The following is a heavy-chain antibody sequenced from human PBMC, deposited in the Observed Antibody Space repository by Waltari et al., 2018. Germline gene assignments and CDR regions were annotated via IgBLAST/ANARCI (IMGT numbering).Heavy chain of an antibody. J-gene: IGHJ6*03. V-gene: IGHV4-59*01. CDR2: IYYSGST. CDR1: GGSISRYY. Sequence: QVQLQESGPGLVKPSETLSLTCTVSGGSISRYYWSWIRQPPGKGREGIGYIYYSGSTNYNPSLKSRVTISVDTSKNQFSLKLSSVTAADTAVYYCARIGGCSSTSCYLFYYYYMDVWGKGTTVTVSS. D-gene: IGHD2-2*01. CDR3: ARIGGCSSTSCYLFYYYYMDV.